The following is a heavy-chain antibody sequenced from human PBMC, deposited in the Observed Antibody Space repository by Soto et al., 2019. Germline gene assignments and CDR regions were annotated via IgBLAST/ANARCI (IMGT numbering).Heavy chain of an antibody. J-gene: IGHJ4*02. CDR2: IIPIFGTA. V-gene: IGHV1-69*13. Sequence: ASVKVSCKASGVTFSSYAISWVRQAPGQGLEWMGGIIPIFGTANYAQKFQGRVTITADESTSTAYMELSSLRSEDTAVYYCARVFSGSYYFDYWGQGTLVTVSS. D-gene: IGHD1-26*01. CDR1: GVTFSSYA. CDR3: ARVFSGSYYFDY.